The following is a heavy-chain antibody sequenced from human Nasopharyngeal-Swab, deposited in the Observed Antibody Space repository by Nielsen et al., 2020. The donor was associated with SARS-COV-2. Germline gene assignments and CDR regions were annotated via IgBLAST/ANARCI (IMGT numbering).Heavy chain of an antibody. CDR2: IHSSGRT. J-gene: IGHJ4*02. D-gene: IGHD3-10*01. V-gene: IGHV4-39*01. CDR3: VPHELVLFHFDF. Sequence: RQAPGKGPEWVGSIHSSGRTSSPPSLFFLLSLSVDTSKNQVSLPLNSVTAADTALYHCVPHELVLFHFDFWGQGRLVTVSS.